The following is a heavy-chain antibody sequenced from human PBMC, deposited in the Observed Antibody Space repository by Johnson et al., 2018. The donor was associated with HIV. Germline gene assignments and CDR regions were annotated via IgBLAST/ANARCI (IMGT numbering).Heavy chain of an antibody. CDR2: ISYDGTNK. D-gene: IGHD6-19*01. CDR3: ANIAVVYAFDI. CDR1: GFTFSHSW. V-gene: IGHV3-30*18. Sequence: QVQLVESGGGVVQPGGSLRLSCAASGFTFSHSWVTWVRQAPGKGLEWVAVISYDGTNKYYADSVKGRFTISRDNSKNTLYLQMNSLRAEDTAVYYCANIAVVYAFDIWGQGTMVTVSS. J-gene: IGHJ3*02.